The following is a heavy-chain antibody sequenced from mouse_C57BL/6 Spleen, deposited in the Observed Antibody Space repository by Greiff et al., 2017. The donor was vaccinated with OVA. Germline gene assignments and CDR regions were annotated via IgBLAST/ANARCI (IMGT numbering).Heavy chain of an antibody. D-gene: IGHD2-3*01. CDR1: GYTFTSYW. CDR2: IHPSDSDT. CDR3: AISPHDGYYVFDY. Sequence: QVQLQQPGAELVKPGASVKVSCKASGYTFTSYWMHWVKQRPGQGLEWIGRIHPSDSDTNYNQKVKGKATLTVDKSSSTAYMQLSSLTYEDSAVYNCAISPHDGYYVFDYWGQGTTLTVSS. J-gene: IGHJ2*01. V-gene: IGHV1-74*01.